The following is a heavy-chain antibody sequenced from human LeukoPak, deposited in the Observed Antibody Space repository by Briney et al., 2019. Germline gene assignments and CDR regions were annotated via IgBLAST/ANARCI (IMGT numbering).Heavy chain of an antibody. V-gene: IGHV4-4*02. Sequence: SGTLSLTCAVSGGSISSIDWWTWVRQPPGKGLEWIGYIYYSGSTNYNPSLKSRVTISVDTSKNQFSLKLSSVTAADTAVYYCARVGRDGYRELDYWGQGTLVTVSS. D-gene: IGHD5-24*01. CDR2: IYYSGST. CDR3: ARVGRDGYRELDY. J-gene: IGHJ4*02. CDR1: GGSISSIDW.